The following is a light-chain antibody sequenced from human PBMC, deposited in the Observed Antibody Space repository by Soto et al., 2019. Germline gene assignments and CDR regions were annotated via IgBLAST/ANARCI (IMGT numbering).Light chain of an antibody. V-gene: IGLV2-14*01. CDR1: SSDVGGYNY. J-gene: IGLJ1*01. CDR2: DVS. Sequence: QSALTQPASVSGSPGQSITISCTGTSSDVGGYNYVSWYQQHPGKAPKLMIYDVSNRPSRVSNRFSGSKSGNTASLTISGLQAEDEADYYCRSYTSSSTQVFGTGTKLTVL. CDR3: RSYTSSSTQV.